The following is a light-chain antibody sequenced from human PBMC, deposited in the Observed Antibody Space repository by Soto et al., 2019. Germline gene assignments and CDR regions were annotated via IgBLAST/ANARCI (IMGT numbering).Light chain of an antibody. CDR2: GAS. CDR1: QSVNIY. CDR3: QQYGSSLT. V-gene: IGKV3D-15*01. J-gene: IGKJ3*01. Sequence: EIVMTQSPATLSVSPGERATLSCRASQSVNIYLAWYQQKPGQAPRLLIFGASSRATGIPARFSGSGSGTEFNLTISSLQSEDFAVYFCQQYGSSLTFGPGTKVDIK.